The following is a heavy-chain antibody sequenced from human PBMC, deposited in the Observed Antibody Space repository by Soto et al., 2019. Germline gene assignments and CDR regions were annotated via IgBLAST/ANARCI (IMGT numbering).Heavy chain of an antibody. J-gene: IGHJ6*02. CDR2: IYPGDSDT. V-gene: IGHV5-51*01. CDR1: AYSFTSYW. Sequence: GESLKISCKGSAYSFTSYWIAWVRQMPGKGLEWMGIIYPGDSDTRYSPSFQGQVTISADRSISTAYLQWSSLKASDTATYYCARYSGRPYNGMDVWGQGTTVTVSS. CDR3: ARYSGRPYNGMDV. D-gene: IGHD2-15*01.